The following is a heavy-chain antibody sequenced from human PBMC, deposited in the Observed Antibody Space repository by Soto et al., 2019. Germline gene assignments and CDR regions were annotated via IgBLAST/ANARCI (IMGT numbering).Heavy chain of an antibody. CDR2: IYWDDDK. J-gene: IGHJ5*02. CDR3: AHRVVSVGFLEWFRRGWFDP. D-gene: IGHD3-3*01. Sequence: QITLKESGPTLVKPTQTLTLTCTFSGFSLTTSGVGVGWIRQPPGKALEWLALIYWDDDKRYSPSLKSRLTITKNTSKNQVVLTMTNMDPVDTATYYCAHRVVSVGFLEWFRRGWFDPWGQGTLVTVSS. V-gene: IGHV2-5*02. CDR1: GFSLTTSGVG.